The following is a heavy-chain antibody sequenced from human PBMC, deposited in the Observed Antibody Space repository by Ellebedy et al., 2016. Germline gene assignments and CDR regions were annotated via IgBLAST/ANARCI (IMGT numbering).Heavy chain of an antibody. D-gene: IGHD1-26*01. Sequence: ASVKVSCXASGYTFTSYAMHWVRQAPGQRLEWMGWINAGNGNTKYSQKFQGRVTITRDTSASTAYMELSSLRSEDTAVYYCATGLRYSGSHLEDYWGQGTLVTVSS. V-gene: IGHV1-3*01. CDR3: ATGLRYSGSHLEDY. CDR1: GYTFTSYA. CDR2: INAGNGNT. J-gene: IGHJ4*02.